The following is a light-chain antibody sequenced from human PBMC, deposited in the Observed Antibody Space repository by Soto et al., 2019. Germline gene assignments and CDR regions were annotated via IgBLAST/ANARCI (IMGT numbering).Light chain of an antibody. V-gene: IGLV2-23*01. CDR3: FSYAGSSTRV. J-gene: IGLJ1*01. CDR1: SSDVGSYNF. CDR2: EGS. Sequence: QSALTQPASVSGSPGQSITISCTGTSSDVGSYNFVSWYQQHPGKAPKLMIYEGSKRPSGVSNRFSGSKSGNTASLTISGLQAEDEADYYCFSYAGSSTRVFGTGTKLTVL.